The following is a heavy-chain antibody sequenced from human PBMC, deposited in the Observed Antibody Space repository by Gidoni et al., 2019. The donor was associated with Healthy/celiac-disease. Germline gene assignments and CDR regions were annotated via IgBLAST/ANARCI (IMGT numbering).Heavy chain of an antibody. CDR3: ARDNTYCSSTSFYRYYYYGMDV. D-gene: IGHD2-2*01. CDR2: FYTSGST. J-gene: IGHJ6*02. V-gene: IGHV4-4*07. CDR1: GGSISSYY. Sequence: QVQLQESGPGLVKPWETLTLTCTASGGSISSYYWCWILQPAGKGLEWIGRFYTSGSTNYNPSLKSRVTMSVDTSKNRFSLKLGSVTAADTAVYYCARDNTYCSSTSFYRYYYYGMDVWGRGTTVTVSS.